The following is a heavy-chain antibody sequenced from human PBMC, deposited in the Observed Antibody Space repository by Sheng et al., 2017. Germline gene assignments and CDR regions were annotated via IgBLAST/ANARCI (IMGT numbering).Heavy chain of an antibody. J-gene: IGHJ4*02. CDR1: GFSVSDNY. CDR3: ATDVPGGYVYFDH. CDR2: IYTGGST. Sequence: EVQLVESGGVLVQPGGSLRLSCAASGFSVSDNYMNWVRQAPGKGLEWVSVIYTGGSTYYADSVKGRFTISRDNSKNTLYLQMDSLRVEDTAVYYCATDVPGGYVYFDHWGQGTLVIVSS. V-gene: IGHV3-66*02. D-gene: IGHD5-18*01.